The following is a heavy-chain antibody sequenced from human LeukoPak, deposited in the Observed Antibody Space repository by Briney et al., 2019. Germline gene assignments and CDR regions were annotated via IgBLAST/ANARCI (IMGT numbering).Heavy chain of an antibody. Sequence: SVKVSCKASGYTFTSYAMHWVRQAPGQGLEWMGGIIPIFGTANYAQKFQGRVTITADESTSTAYMELSSLRSEDTAVYYCARERALRFLDRTWFDPWGQGTLVTVSS. J-gene: IGHJ5*02. D-gene: IGHD3-3*01. CDR2: IIPIFGTA. V-gene: IGHV1-69*13. CDR1: GYTFTSYA. CDR3: ARERALRFLDRTWFDP.